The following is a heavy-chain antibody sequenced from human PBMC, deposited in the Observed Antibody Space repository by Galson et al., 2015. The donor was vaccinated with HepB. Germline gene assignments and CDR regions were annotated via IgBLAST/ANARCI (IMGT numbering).Heavy chain of an antibody. CDR3: AAVGVGATTLGNTDHFDY. V-gene: IGHV1-58*01. D-gene: IGHD1-26*01. CDR1: GFTFTSSA. J-gene: IGHJ4*02. Sequence: SVKVSCKASGFTFTSSAVQWVRQARGQRLEWIGWIVVGSGNTNYAQKFQERVTITRDMSTSTAYMELSSLRSEDTAVYYCAAVGVGATTLGNTDHFDYWGQGTLVTVSS. CDR2: IVVGSGNT.